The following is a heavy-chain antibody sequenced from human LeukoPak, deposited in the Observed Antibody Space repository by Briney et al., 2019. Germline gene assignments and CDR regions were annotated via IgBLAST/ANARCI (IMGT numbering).Heavy chain of an antibody. CDR2: INGNGYTT. J-gene: IGHJ5*02. Sequence: GGSLRLSCVGSGFTFSSYAMTWVRQAPGKGLEWVSAINGNGYTTRYGESVKSRFTVSRDNSKSTLYLDMINLRAEDTAVYYCTGVSRRNWFDPWRQGTLVTVSS. CDR3: TGVSRRNWFDP. D-gene: IGHD6-6*01. V-gene: IGHV3-23*01. CDR1: GFTFSSYA.